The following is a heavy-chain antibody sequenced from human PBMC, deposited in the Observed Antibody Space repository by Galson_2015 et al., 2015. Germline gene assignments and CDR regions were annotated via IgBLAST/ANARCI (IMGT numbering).Heavy chain of an antibody. Sequence: SLRLSCAASGFIFSDYDMHWVRQATGEGLEWVSAIGIGIDTHYSVSVKGRFTISRDNSKNTLYLQMNSLRAEDTAVYYCAKEKPTTTAFDIWGQGTVVTVSS. CDR3: AKEKPTTTAFDI. CDR2: IGIGIDT. J-gene: IGHJ3*02. V-gene: IGHV3-13*01. CDR1: GFIFSDYD. D-gene: IGHD1-1*01.